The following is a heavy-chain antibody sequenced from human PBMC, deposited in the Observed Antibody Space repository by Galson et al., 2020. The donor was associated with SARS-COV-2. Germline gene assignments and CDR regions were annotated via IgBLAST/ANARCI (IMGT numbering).Heavy chain of an antibody. J-gene: IGHJ4*01. Sequence: GGSLRLSCAASGFSVSNKYMDWVRQAPGKGLEWVSVLYSGGTTYYADSVRGRFAISRDDSKNTLYLQMNSLRGEDTAVYCAREGQQSYYDHWGHGTLVTVSS. CDR2: LYSGGTT. CDR3: AREGQQSYYDH. D-gene: IGHD6-13*01. CDR1: GFSVSNKY. V-gene: IGHV3-66*02.